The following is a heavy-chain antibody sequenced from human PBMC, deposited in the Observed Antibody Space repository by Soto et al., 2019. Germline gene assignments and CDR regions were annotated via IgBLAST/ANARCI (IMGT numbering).Heavy chain of an antibody. CDR1: GGTFSSYA. CDR2: IIPIFGTA. J-gene: IGHJ4*02. Sequence: ASVKVSCKASGGTFSSYAISWVRQAPGQGLEWMGGIIPIFGTANYAQKFQGRVTITADESTSTAYMELNSLRSEKTAVFFCPGGGLRRAAVGPVDYWGKGTLVPVSS. V-gene: IGHV1-69*13. D-gene: IGHD6-25*01. CDR3: PGGGLRRAAVGPVDY.